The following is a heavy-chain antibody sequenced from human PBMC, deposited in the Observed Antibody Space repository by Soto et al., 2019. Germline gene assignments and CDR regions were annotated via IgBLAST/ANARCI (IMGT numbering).Heavy chain of an antibody. CDR3: ARARGGGYSYGRTYYYYGMDV. CDR2: VNHSGSG. CDR1: GGSFRGDY. V-gene: IGHV4-34*01. D-gene: IGHD5-18*01. Sequence: SETLSLTCAVYGGSFRGDYYSWIRQPPGQGLDLVGEVNHSGSGNYNQSLNIRSTISVDTSKNQFSLKLNSVTAAVTAVYYCARARGGGYSYGRTYYYYGMDVWGQGTTVTVSS. J-gene: IGHJ6*02.